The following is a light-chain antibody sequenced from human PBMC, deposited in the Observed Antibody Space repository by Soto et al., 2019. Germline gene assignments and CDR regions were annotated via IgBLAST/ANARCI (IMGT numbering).Light chain of an antibody. CDR1: NIGSKS. CDR3: QVWDSSSDHWV. CDR2: DDS. Sequence: SSELTPPPSVSVAPGQTARITCGGTNIGSKSVHWYPQKPGQAPVLVFYDDSDRPSGIPERFSGSNSGNTATLTISGVEAGDEADYYCQVWDSSSDHWVFGGGTKLTVL. V-gene: IGLV3-21*02. J-gene: IGLJ3*02.